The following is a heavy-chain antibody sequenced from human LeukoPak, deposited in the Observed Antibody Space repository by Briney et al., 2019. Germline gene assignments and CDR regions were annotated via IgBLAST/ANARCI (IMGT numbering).Heavy chain of an antibody. Sequence: ASVNVSCKASGYTFSSYDISWVRQAPGQGLEWMGWISAYKGNTDHAQKFQGRVTMTTGTSTSTAYMELRSLRSDDTAVYYCARKSGTVGSINWGVDYWGQGTLVTISS. J-gene: IGHJ4*02. CDR2: ISAYKGNT. CDR1: GYTFSSYD. CDR3: ARKSGTVGSINWGVDY. D-gene: IGHD5-12*01. V-gene: IGHV1-18*01.